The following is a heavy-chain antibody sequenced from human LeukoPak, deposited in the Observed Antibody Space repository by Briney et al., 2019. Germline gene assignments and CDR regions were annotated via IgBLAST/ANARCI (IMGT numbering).Heavy chain of an antibody. Sequence: SETLSLTCAVYGGSFRDYYWSWIRQPPGKGLEWIGEINHSGSTNYNPSLKSRVTISVDTSKNQFSLKLSSVTAADTAVYYCAQGHDYGDYLNWFDPWGQGTLVTVSS. CDR2: INHSGST. CDR1: GGSFRDYY. J-gene: IGHJ5*02. CDR3: AQGHDYGDYLNWFDP. V-gene: IGHV4-34*01. D-gene: IGHD4-17*01.